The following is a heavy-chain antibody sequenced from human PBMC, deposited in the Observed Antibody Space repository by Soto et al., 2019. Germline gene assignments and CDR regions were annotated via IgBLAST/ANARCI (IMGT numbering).Heavy chain of an antibody. Sequence: ESLTISCKGSGYSFTNQWISWVRQMPGKGLEWMGRIDPSDSYTKYSPSFQGHVTISADKSISTAYLQWSSLKASDTAMYYCASLSIGIAAAFDYWGQGTLVTV. D-gene: IGHD6-13*01. J-gene: IGHJ4*02. CDR2: IDPSDSYT. V-gene: IGHV5-10-1*01. CDR1: GYSFTNQW. CDR3: ASLSIGIAAAFDY.